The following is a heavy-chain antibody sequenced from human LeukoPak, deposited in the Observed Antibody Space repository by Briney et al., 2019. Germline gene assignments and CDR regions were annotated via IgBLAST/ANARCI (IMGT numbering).Heavy chain of an antibody. CDR3: ARDHSHYYMDV. V-gene: IGHV3-33*01. J-gene: IGHJ6*03. CDR2: IWYDGSNK. CDR1: GFTFSSYG. Sequence: GGSLRLSCAASGFTFSSYGMHWVRQAPGKGLEWVAAIWYDGSNKYYADSVKGRFTISRDNSKNTLYLQMNSLRAEDTAVYYRARDHSHYYMDVWGKGTTVTVSS. D-gene: IGHD2-21*01.